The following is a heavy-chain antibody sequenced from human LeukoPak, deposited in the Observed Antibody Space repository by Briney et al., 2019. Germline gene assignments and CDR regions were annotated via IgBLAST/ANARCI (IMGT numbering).Heavy chain of an antibody. CDR1: GYTFTSYG. CDR2: ISAYNGNT. D-gene: IGHD1-26*01. V-gene: IGHV1-18*01. Sequence: GASVKVSCKASGYTFTSYGISWVRQAPGQGLEWMGWISAYNGNTNYAQKLQGRVTMTTDTSTSTAYMELTSLRSDDTAVYYCARSSESGSHAAAFDIWGQGTMVTVSS. CDR3: ARSSESGSHAAAFDI. J-gene: IGHJ3*02.